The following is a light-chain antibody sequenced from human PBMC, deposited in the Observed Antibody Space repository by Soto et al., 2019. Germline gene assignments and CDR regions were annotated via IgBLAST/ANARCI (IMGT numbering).Light chain of an antibody. Sequence: QSALTQPASVSGSPGQSITISCTGTSSDVGGYNSISWYQQHPGKAPKLMIYDVSNRPSGISNRFSGFKSGNTAFLTISGLQAEDEADYYCSSNTGSNTVLFGGGTKLTVL. J-gene: IGLJ2*01. CDR2: DVS. CDR1: SSDVGGYNS. V-gene: IGLV2-14*01. CDR3: SSNTGSNTVL.